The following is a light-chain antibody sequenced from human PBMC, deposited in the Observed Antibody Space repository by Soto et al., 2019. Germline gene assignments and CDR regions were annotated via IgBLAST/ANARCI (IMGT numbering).Light chain of an antibody. J-gene: IGKJ1*01. V-gene: IGKV3-20*01. CDR3: QQYYTNSWS. Sequence: ILLTQSPGTPSLSPGERATLSCRASQSVRSSDLAWYQQKGGQAPRLLVYGASSRATGIPDRFSGSGSGTDFTLTISSLQSEDVAVYYCQQYYTNSWSFGQGTKVDIK. CDR1: QSVRSSD. CDR2: GAS.